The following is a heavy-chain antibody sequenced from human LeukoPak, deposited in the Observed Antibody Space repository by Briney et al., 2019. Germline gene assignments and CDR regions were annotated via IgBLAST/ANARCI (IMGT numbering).Heavy chain of an antibody. V-gene: IGHV4-59*01. J-gene: IGHJ4*02. CDR3: ARVGILEWLLYRYTYFDY. CDR1: GGSFSGYY. CDR2: IYYSGST. D-gene: IGHD3-3*01. Sequence: PSETLSLTCAVYGGSFSGYYWSWIRQPPGKGLEWIGYIYYSGSTNYNPSLKSRVTISVDTSKNQFSLKLSSVTAADTAVYYCARVGILEWLLYRYTYFDYWGQGTLVTVSS.